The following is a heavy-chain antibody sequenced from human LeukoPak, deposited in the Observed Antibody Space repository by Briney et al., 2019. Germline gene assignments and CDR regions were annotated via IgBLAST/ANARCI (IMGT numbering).Heavy chain of an antibody. Sequence: GGSLRLSCAASGFTFSSFAMGWVRQAPGKGLEWVSSTSGSGGNTYYAHSVKGRFTISRDNFKNTLFLQMNSLRAEDTAVYYCAKEDRMVAPYYFDYWGQGTLVTVSS. CDR1: GFTFSSFA. J-gene: IGHJ4*02. D-gene: IGHD5-12*01. CDR2: TSGSGGNT. CDR3: AKEDRMVAPYYFDY. V-gene: IGHV3-23*01.